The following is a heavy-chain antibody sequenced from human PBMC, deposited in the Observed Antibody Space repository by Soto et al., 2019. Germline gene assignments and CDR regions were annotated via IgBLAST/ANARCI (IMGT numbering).Heavy chain of an antibody. CDR2: INPNSGGT. D-gene: IGHD3-10*01. Sequence: ASVKVSCKASGYTFTGYYMHWVRQAPGQGLEWMGWINPNSGGTNYAQKFQGRVTMTRDTSISTAYMELSRLRSNDTAVYYCARDGRLWFGELFEGVDVWGQGTTVTVSS. J-gene: IGHJ6*02. V-gene: IGHV1-2*02. CDR1: GYTFTGYY. CDR3: ARDGRLWFGELFEGVDV.